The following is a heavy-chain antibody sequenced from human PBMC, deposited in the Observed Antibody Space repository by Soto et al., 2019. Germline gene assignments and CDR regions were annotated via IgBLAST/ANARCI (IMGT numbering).Heavy chain of an antibody. CDR3: ARVVGGDYYGMDV. D-gene: IGHD2-2*01. CDR2: IYHSGST. J-gene: IGHJ6*02. Sequence: QVQLQESGPGLVKPSGTLSLTCAVSGGSISSSNWWSWVRQPPGKGLEWIGEIYHSGSTNYNPSPKSRVTIAVDKSTNQFSLKLSSVTAADTAVYCCARVVGGDYYGMDVWGQGTTVTVSS. V-gene: IGHV4-4*01. CDR1: GGSISSSNW.